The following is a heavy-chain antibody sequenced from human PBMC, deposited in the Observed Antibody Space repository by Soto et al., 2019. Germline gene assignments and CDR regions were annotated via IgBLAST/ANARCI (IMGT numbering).Heavy chain of an antibody. V-gene: IGHV1-69*13. CDR1: GGTFSSYA. Sequence: SVKVSCKASGGTFSSYAISWVRQAPGQGLEWMGGIIPIFGTANYAQKFQGRVTITADESTSTAYMELSSLRSEDTAVYYCATQGRPTSSHLVLFDYWGQGTLVTVSS. CDR2: IIPIFGTA. J-gene: IGHJ4*02. CDR3: ATQGRPTSSHLVLFDY. D-gene: IGHD6-13*01.